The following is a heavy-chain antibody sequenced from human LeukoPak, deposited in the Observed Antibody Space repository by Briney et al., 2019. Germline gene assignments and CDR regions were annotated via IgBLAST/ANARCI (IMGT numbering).Heavy chain of an antibody. Sequence: ASVTVSCKASGYVFSTYAMNWVRQAPGQGLEWMGWINTNTGKPSYAQGFTGRYVFSVDTSVSTAYLHINNLQAEDTAVYYCERDPGVRSPAHWGQGTQVTVSS. CDR2: INTNTGKP. CDR1: GYVFSTYA. CDR3: ERDPGVRSPAH. V-gene: IGHV7-4-1*02. J-gene: IGHJ4*02. D-gene: IGHD3-10*01.